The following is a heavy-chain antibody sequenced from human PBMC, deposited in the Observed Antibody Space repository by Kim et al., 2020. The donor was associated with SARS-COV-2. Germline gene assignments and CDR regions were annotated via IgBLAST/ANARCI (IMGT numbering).Heavy chain of an antibody. V-gene: IGHV3-23*01. CDR2: ISGSGGST. CDR1: GFTFSSYA. J-gene: IGHJ6*02. CDR3: AKVVEPLRYFYWLSPYYYGMDV. D-gene: IGHD3-9*01. Sequence: GGSLRLSCAASGFTFSSYAMSWVRQAPGKGLEWVSAISGSGGSTYYADSVKGRFTISRDNSKNTLYLQMNSLRAEDTAVYYCAKVVEPLRYFYWLSPYYYGMDVWGQGTTVTVSS.